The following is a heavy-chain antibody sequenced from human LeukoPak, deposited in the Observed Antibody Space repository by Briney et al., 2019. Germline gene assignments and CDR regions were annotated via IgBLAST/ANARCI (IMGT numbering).Heavy chain of an antibody. CDR3: ARDYLGSDYDTLTGPVGPYYYYYMDV. V-gene: IGHV4-4*07. D-gene: IGHD3-9*01. CDR1: GGSISSYY. J-gene: IGHJ6*03. CDR2: IYTSGST. Sequence: PSETLSLTCTVSGGSISSYYWSWIRQPAGKGLEWIGRIYTSGSTNYNPSLKSRVTMSVDTSKNQFSPKLSSVTAADTAVYYCARDYLGSDYDTLTGPVGPYYYYYMDVWGKGTTVTVSS.